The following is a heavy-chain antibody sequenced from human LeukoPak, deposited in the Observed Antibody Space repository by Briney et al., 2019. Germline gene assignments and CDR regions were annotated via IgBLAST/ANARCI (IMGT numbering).Heavy chain of an antibody. J-gene: IGHJ4*02. D-gene: IGHD6-13*01. CDR2: SSICSTM. Sequence: TFSSICSTMYYADSVKGRFTISRDNAKNSLYLQMNSLRAEDTAIYYCASSSWYALDYWGQGTLVTVSS. CDR3: ASSSWYALDY. V-gene: IGHV3-69-1*02.